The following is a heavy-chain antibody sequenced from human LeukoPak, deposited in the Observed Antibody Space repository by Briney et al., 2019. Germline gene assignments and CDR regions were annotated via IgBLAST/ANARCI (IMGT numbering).Heavy chain of an antibody. Sequence: GASVKVSCKASGYTFISYYMHWVRQAPGQGLEWMGIINPSGGSTSYAQKFQGRVTMTRDTSTSTVYMELSSLRSEDTAVYYCAREGTTTVTIRYGMDVWGKGTTVTVSS. CDR3: AREGTTTVTIRYGMDV. J-gene: IGHJ6*04. CDR1: GYTFISYY. CDR2: INPSGGST. V-gene: IGHV1-46*01. D-gene: IGHD4-17*01.